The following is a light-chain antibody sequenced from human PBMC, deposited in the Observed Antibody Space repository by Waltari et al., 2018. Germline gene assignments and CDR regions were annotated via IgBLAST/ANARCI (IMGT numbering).Light chain of an antibody. J-gene: IGKJ1*01. CDR2: DAS. CDR1: QSVSRT. Sequence: EIVLTQSPGTPSLSPGERATLSCRASQSVSRTLAWYQQKPGQAPRLLIYDASIRATGIPDRFSGSGSGTDFSLTISRLEPEDFAVYYCQKYGTRPATFGQGTKVEIK. V-gene: IGKV3-20*01. CDR3: QKYGTRPAT.